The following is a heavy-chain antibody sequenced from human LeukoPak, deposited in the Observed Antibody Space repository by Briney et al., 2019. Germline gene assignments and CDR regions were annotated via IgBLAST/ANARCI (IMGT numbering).Heavy chain of an antibody. J-gene: IGHJ4*02. D-gene: IGHD6-19*01. CDR1: GFTFSTYW. V-gene: IGHV3-74*01. CDR3: ARRIGYSSGHSAVYYFDY. Sequence: GGSLRLSCAASGFTFSTYWMHWVRQAPGKGLVWVSLINSGGDDTRYADSVKGRFTISRDNAMNTLYLQMNSLRAEDTAVYYCARRIGYSSGHSAVYYFDYWGQGTLVTVSS. CDR2: INSGGDDT.